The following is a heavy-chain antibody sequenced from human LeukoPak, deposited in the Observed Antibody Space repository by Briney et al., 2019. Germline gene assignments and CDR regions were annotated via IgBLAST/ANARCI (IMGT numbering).Heavy chain of an antibody. CDR3: ARDGAPDAHCSSSSCAIR. Sequence: GGSLRLSCAASGFTFSTYWMNWVRQAPGRGLEWVANIKQDGSEKYYVDSVKGRFTISRDNAKNSLYLQMNSLRAEDTAVYYCARDGAPDAHCSSSSCAIRWGQGTLVTVSS. CDR2: IKQDGSEK. J-gene: IGHJ4*02. CDR1: GFTFSTYW. D-gene: IGHD2-2*01. V-gene: IGHV3-7*01.